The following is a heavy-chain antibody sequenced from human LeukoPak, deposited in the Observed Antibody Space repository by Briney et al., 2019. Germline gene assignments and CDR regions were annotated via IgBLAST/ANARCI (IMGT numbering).Heavy chain of an antibody. CDR1: GFTFSSHW. J-gene: IGHJ6*04. V-gene: IGHV3-7*03. CDR3: ARDNPARDGMDV. CDR2: IKQDGSEK. Sequence: GGSLRLSCAASGFTFSSHWMSWVRQAPGKGLEWVANIKQDGSEKYYVDSVKGRFTISRDNAKNSLYLQMNSLRAEDTAVYYCARDNPARDGMDVWGKGTTVTVSS.